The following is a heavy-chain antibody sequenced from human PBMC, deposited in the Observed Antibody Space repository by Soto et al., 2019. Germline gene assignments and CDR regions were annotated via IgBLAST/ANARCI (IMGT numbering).Heavy chain of an antibody. J-gene: IGHJ5*02. CDR3: VRDRPHNWFDP. Sequence: EVQVVESGGGLVQPGGSLRLSCAASGFTFSNYWMHWVRQVPGKGLVWVARINNDGIGTFYADSVKARFTISRDNAKNTLYLQMNSLRGGDTAVYYCVRDRPHNWFDPWGQGTLVTVSS. V-gene: IGHV3-74*01. CDR2: INNDGIGT. CDR1: GFTFSNYW.